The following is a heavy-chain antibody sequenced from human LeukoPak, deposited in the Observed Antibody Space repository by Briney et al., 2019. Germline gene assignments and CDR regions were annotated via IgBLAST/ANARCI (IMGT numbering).Heavy chain of an antibody. V-gene: IGHV3-30*02. J-gene: IGHJ4*02. D-gene: IGHD3-22*01. CDR1: GFTFSNYG. Sequence: PGESLRLSCAVSGFTFSNYGMHWVRQAPDKGLEWVAFIRYDGSRKYYADSVKGRFTISRDNSKNTLYLQMSSLRADDTAVFYCAKDSGYYKGYFDYWGQGTLVTVSS. CDR2: IRYDGSRK. CDR3: AKDSGYYKGYFDY.